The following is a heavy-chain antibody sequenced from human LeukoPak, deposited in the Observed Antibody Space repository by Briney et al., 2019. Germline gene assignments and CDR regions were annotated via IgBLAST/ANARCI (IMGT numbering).Heavy chain of an antibody. D-gene: IGHD1-26*01. CDR3: ARDYSGSYTTDY. Sequence: GSLRLSCAASGFTFSSYAMHWVRQAPGKGLEWVAVISYDGSNKWYADSVTGRFTISRDNSKNTLYLQMNSLRAEDTAVYYCARDYSGSYTTDYWGQGTLVTASS. CDR2: ISYDGSNK. J-gene: IGHJ4*02. V-gene: IGHV3-30-3*01. CDR1: GFTFSSYA.